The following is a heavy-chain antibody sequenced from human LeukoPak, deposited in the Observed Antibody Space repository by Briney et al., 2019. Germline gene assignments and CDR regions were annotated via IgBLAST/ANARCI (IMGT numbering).Heavy chain of an antibody. CDR2: IKQDGSET. D-gene: IGHD3-16*01. J-gene: IGHJ4*02. V-gene: IGHV3-7*03. Sequence: GKSLRLSCAASGFTFSHYGMHWVRQAPGKGLEWVANIKQDGSETCYVDSVKGRFTISRDNAKNSLYLQMNSLRAEDTAVYYCARDRGIDYWGQGTLVTVSS. CDR3: ARDRGIDY. CDR1: GFTFSHYG.